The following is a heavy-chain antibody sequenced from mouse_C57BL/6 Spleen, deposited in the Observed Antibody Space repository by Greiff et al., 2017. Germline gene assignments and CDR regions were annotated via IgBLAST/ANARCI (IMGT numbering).Heavy chain of an antibody. CDR3: SRDAAGYFGV. CDR1: GFTFSDFY. J-gene: IGHJ1*03. Sequence: DVKLVESGGGLVQSGRSLRLSCATSGFTFSDFYMEWVRQAPGKGLEWIAASRNKANDYTKEYSASVKGRFIVSRDTSQSILYLQMNALRAEDTAIYYCSRDAAGYFGVWGTGATVTVSS. CDR2: SRNKANDYTK. V-gene: IGHV7-1*01.